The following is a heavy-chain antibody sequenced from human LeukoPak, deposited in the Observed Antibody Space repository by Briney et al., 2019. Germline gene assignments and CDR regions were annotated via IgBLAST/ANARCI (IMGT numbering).Heavy chain of an antibody. D-gene: IGHD1-14*01. Sequence: SETLSLTCTVSGGSISSYYWGWIRQPPGKGLEWIGSIYYSGSTYYNPSLKSRVTISVDTSKNQFSLKLSSVTAADTAVYYCASATFRTGDYYYYYMDVWGKGTTVTVSS. CDR3: ASATFRTGDYYYYYMDV. V-gene: IGHV4-39*07. CDR1: GGSISSYY. J-gene: IGHJ6*03. CDR2: IYYSGST.